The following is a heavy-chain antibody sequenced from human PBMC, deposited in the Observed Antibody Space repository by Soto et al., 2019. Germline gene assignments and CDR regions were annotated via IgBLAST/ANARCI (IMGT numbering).Heavy chain of an antibody. V-gene: IGHV3-53*01. Sequence: VGSVRLSCSPSVFNVTSNYMSCYRQAPGKWLEWVSMIYSGGNTFHADSVKGRFTISRDKSKNMLYLQLNSLRAEDTAVYFCTRARNWFDPWGQGTLFTVSS. CDR1: VFNVTSNY. CDR3: TRARNWFDP. CDR2: IYSGGNT. J-gene: IGHJ5*02.